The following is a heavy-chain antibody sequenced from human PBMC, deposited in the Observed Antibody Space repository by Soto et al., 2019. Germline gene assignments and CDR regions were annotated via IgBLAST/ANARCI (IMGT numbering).Heavy chain of an antibody. CDR3: AREMCRQVWPPGGWFDP. Sequence: QVQLQESGPGLVKTSETLSLICTVSGASISGYYWSWIRQPPGKGLEWIGYIYYNGSTNCNPSLKGRVTISVDTYKSQFSLKLMSVTAADTAVYYCAREMCRQVWPPGGWFDPWGQGTLVTVSS. CDR2: IYYNGST. J-gene: IGHJ5*02. V-gene: IGHV4-59*01. D-gene: IGHD5-18*01. CDR1: GASISGYY.